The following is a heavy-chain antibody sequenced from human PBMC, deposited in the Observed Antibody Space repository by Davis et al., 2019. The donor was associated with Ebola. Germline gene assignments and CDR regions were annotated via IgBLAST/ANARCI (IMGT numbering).Heavy chain of an antibody. CDR1: GGSITSGNYY. J-gene: IGHJ4*02. V-gene: IGHV4-61*09. CDR2: IYPSGGT. Sequence: PSETLSLTCTVSGGSITSGNYYWSWVRQPAGKGLEWIGQIYPSGGTNYNPSLKSRLTISADTSQNQFSLKMTSVTAADTAVYYCATNTTSSGFNYWGQRTLVTVSS. CDR3: ATNTTSSGFNY. D-gene: IGHD6-6*01.